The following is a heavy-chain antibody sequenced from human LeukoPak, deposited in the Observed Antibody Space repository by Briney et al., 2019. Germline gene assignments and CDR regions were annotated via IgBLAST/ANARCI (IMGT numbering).Heavy chain of an antibody. CDR2: IGTAGDT. D-gene: IGHD3-10*01. CDR1: GFTFSSYD. CDR3: ARGGSYSQPHDAFDI. J-gene: IGHJ3*02. V-gene: IGHV3-13*01. Sequence: PGGSLRLSCAASGFTFSSYDMHWVRQATGKGLEWVSAIGTAGDTYYPGSVKGRFTISRENAMNSLYLQKNSLRAGDTAVYYCARGGSYSQPHDAFDIWGQGTMVTVSS.